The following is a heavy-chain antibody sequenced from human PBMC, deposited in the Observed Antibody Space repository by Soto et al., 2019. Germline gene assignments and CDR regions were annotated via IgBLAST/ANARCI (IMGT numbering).Heavy chain of an antibody. CDR2: IYYSGST. CDR3: ARNWAPLDAFDI. J-gene: IGHJ3*02. Sequence: SEALSLTWTFSGCSISIGCYYWSWIRQHPGNCLEWIGYIYYSGSTYYNPSLKSRVTISVDTSKNQFSLQLNSVTPEDTAVYYCARNWAPLDAFDIWGQGTMVTVSS. D-gene: IGHD7-27*01. V-gene: IGHV4-31*02. CDR1: GCSISIGCYY.